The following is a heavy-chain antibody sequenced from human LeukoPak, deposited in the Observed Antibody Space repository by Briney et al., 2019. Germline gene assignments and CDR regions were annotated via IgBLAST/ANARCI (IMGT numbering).Heavy chain of an antibody. V-gene: IGHV4-4*07. CDR3: ARDLDHCDSTNCHNWFDP. CDR2: IYTSGGT. J-gene: IGHJ5*02. CDR1: GGSISTYH. D-gene: IGHD2/OR15-2a*01. Sequence: PSETLSLTCTVSGGSISTYHWSWIRQPAGKGLEWIGRIYTSGGTSYSPSLKSRVTISVDKSKSQFSLKLRSVPAADTAVYYCARDLDHCDSTNCHNWFDPWGQGTLVTVSS.